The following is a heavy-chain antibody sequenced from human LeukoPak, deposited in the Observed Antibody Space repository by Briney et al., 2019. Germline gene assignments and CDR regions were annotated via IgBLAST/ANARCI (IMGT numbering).Heavy chain of an antibody. D-gene: IGHD3-16*01. J-gene: IGHJ4*02. CDR3: ARVAGYDYVRGSNKHPFDY. CDR2: INQSGST. V-gene: IGHV4-34*01. Sequence: PSETLSLTCAVYGGSFSGYYWSWVRQPPGKGLEWIGEINQSGSTNYNRSLTSRVTISVDTSKNQSSRRLGAGTAADTAVYYCARVAGYDYVRGSNKHPFDYWGQGTLVTVSS. CDR1: GGSFSGYY.